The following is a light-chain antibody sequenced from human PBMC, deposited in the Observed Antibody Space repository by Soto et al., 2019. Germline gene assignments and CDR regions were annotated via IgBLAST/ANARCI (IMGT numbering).Light chain of an antibody. J-gene: IGKJ2*01. CDR1: QSVLYSSNNQNY. CDR3: QQYESTPPT. Sequence: DIVMTQSPDSLAVSLGERATINCKSSQSVLYSSNNQNYLAWYQQRPGQPPKLLIYWASNREAVVPDRFSGSGSGTDFTLTITSLHAEDVAVYYCQQYESTPPTCGQGTKLEIK. V-gene: IGKV4-1*01. CDR2: WAS.